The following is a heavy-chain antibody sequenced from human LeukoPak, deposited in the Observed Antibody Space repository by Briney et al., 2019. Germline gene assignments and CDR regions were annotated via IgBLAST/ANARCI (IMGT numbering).Heavy chain of an antibody. CDR2: INWNGGST. V-gene: IGHV3-20*04. D-gene: IGHD3-3*01. J-gene: IGHJ4*02. CDR1: GFTFDDYG. Sequence: PGGSLRLSCAASGFTFDDYGMIWVRQGRGKGLEGVSGINWNGGSTGYADSVKGRFTISRDNAKNSLYLQMNSLRAEDTALYYCARDRGYDFWSGYPNWGRGTLVTVSS. CDR3: ARDRGYDFWSGYPN.